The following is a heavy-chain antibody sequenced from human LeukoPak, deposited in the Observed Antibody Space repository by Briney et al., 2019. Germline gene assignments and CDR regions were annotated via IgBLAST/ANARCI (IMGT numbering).Heavy chain of an antibody. CDR2: ISGSGGST. CDR3: AKDEKGYCSSTSCYG. Sequence: GGSLRLSCAASGFTFSSYAMSWVRQAPGNGLEWVSAISGSGGSTYYADSVKGRFTISRDNSKNTLYLQMNSLRAEDTAVYYCAKDEKGYCSSTSCYGWGQGTLVTVSS. D-gene: IGHD2-2*01. V-gene: IGHV3-23*01. CDR1: GFTFSSYA. J-gene: IGHJ4*02.